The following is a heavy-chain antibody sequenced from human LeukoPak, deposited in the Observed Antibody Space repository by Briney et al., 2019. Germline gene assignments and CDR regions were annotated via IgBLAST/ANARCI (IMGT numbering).Heavy chain of an antibody. CDR2: IYHSGTT. CDR3: ATYFYGEYGSYYFDY. D-gene: IGHD4-17*01. V-gene: IGHV4-4*02. Sequence: KPSGTLSLTCAVSGAFITNSHWWSWARQPPGKGLEWIGEIYHSGTTNYNPSLKSRVTMSVDKSKNRFSLKLSSVTAADTAVYYCATYFYGEYGSYYFDYWGQGTLVTVSS. CDR1: GAFITNSHW. J-gene: IGHJ4*02.